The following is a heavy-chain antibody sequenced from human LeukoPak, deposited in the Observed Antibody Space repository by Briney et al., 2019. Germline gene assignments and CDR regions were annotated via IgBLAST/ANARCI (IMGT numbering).Heavy chain of an antibody. V-gene: IGHV4-38-2*02. CDR2: IYHSGST. Sequence: SETLSLTCTVSAYSISSGYYWGWIRQPPGKGLEWIGSIYHSGSTYYSPPLKSRVTISVDTSKNQFSLKLSSVTAADTAVYYCARDDFLQYFDYWGRGTLVTVSS. CDR3: ARDDFLQYFDY. J-gene: IGHJ4*02. CDR1: AYSISSGYY. D-gene: IGHD3/OR15-3a*01.